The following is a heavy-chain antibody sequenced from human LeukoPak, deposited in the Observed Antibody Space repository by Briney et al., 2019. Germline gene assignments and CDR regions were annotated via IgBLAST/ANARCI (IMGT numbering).Heavy chain of an antibody. CDR3: ATKKTPLYCGGDCYSGLGWFDP. V-gene: IGHV1-2*02. CDR1: GYTFTGYH. J-gene: IGHJ5*02. Sequence: ASVKVSCKASGYTFTGYHIHWVRQAPGQGLEWMGWINPKNGGTRFAQKFQGRVTMTRDTSISTAYMELNSLRSDGTAVYYCATKKTPLYCGGDCYSGLGWFDPWGQGTLITVSS. D-gene: IGHD2-21*02. CDR2: INPKNGGT.